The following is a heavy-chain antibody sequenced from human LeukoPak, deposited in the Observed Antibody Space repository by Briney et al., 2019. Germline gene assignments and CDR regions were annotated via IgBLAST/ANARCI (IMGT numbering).Heavy chain of an antibody. V-gene: IGHV4-4*07. D-gene: IGHD3-10*01. J-gene: IGHJ5*02. CDR2: IYTSGST. Sequence: SETLSLTCTVSGGSISSYYWSWIRQPAGKGLEWIGRIYTSGSTNYNPSLKSRVTMSVDTSKNQFSLKLSSVTAADTAVYYCARRLLRSTTYYYGSGSFPYSPFDPWGQGTLVTVSS. CDR1: GGSISSYY. CDR3: ARRLLRSTTYYYGSGSFPYSPFDP.